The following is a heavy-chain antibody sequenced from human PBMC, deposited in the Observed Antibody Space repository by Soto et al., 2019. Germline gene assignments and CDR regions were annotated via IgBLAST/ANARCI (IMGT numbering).Heavy chain of an antibody. V-gene: IGHV1-3*01. J-gene: IGHJ4*02. CDR2: INVGNGNT. Sequence: GASVKVSCKASGYTFTSYAMHWVRQAPGQRLEWMGWINVGNGNTKYSQKFQGRGTITRDTSASTAYMELSSLRSEDTAVYYCARGPTRYSSSSIDYWGQGTLVTVSS. CDR1: GYTFTSYA. D-gene: IGHD6-6*01. CDR3: ARGPTRYSSSSIDY.